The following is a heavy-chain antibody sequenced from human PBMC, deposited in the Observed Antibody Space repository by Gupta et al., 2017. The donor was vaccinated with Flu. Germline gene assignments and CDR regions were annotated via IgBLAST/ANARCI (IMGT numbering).Heavy chain of an antibody. V-gene: IGHV3-21*01. J-gene: IGHJ5*02. D-gene: IGHD5-24*01. CDR1: GFTFSSYS. Sequence: EVQLVESGGGLVKPGGSLRLSCAASGFTFSSYSMNWVRQAPGKGLEWVSSISSSSSYIYYADLVKGRFTISRDNAKNSLYLQMNSLRAEDTAVYYCARAWSHKDGFDPWGQGTLVTVSS. CDR3: ARAWSHKDGFDP. CDR2: ISSSSSYI.